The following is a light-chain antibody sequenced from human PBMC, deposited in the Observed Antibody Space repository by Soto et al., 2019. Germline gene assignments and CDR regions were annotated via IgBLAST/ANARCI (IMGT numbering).Light chain of an antibody. J-gene: IGLJ1*01. CDR1: TSDVGGHNY. Sequence: QSALTQPASVSGSPGQSITISCTGTTSDVGGHNYVSWYQQHPGKVPKLLIYEVNNRPSGVSNRFSGSKSGNTASLTISDLXADDEATYYCFSYTTSSAPYVFGTGTKVTVL. V-gene: IGLV2-14*01. CDR3: FSYTTSSAPYV. CDR2: EVN.